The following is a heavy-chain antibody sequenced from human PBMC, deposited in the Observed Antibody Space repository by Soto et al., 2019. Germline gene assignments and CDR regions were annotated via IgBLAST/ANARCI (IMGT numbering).Heavy chain of an antibody. J-gene: IGHJ5*02. CDR2: INTANGDT. D-gene: IGHD6-19*01. CDR1: GYTFTTFA. V-gene: IGHV1-3*04. CDR3: ARESTGWYRGWFDP. Sequence: QVHLAQSGAEVQKPGASMNLSCKASGYTFTTFAMHWLRQAPGQRPEWMGWINTANGDTKYSQTLQGRITITRDTSARIVYMDLRSLTSEDTAVYFCARESTGWYRGWFDPWGQGTLVTVSS.